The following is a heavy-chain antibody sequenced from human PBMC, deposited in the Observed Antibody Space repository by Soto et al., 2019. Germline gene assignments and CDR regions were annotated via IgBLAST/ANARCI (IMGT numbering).Heavy chain of an antibody. CDR3: AKYCSGSLQD. J-gene: IGHJ4*02. D-gene: IGHD3-10*01. Sequence: QVQLVESGGGVVQPGRSLRLSCAASGFTFSSYGMHWVRQAPGKGLEWVAVIWYDGSNKYHADSVKGRFTISRDNSKNTLYLQMNSLRAEDTAVYYCAKYCSGSLQDWGQGTLVTVSS. CDR1: GFTFSSYG. CDR2: IWYDGSNK. V-gene: IGHV3-33*06.